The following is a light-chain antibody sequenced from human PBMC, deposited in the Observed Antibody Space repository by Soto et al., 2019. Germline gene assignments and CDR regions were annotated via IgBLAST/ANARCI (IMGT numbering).Light chain of an antibody. CDR2: DAS. V-gene: IGKV1-5*01. CDR3: QQYNNYFSWT. Sequence: DIQMTQSPSTLSASVGDRVTITCRASQSISIWLAWYQQKPGKAPNILIYDASTLVSGVPSRFSGSGSGTEFTLTISSLQPDDFATYFCQQYNNYFSWTFGQGTKVEIK. CDR1: QSISIW. J-gene: IGKJ1*01.